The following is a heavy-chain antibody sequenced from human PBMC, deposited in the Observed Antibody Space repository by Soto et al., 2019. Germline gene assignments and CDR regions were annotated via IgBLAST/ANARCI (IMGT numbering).Heavy chain of an antibody. V-gene: IGHV4-30-4*01. D-gene: IGHD6-13*01. CDR1: GGSISSGDYY. J-gene: IGHJ5*02. CDR3: ARDAAPSLSKYSSSWYNWFDP. CDR2: IYYSGST. Sequence: SETLSLTCTVSGGSISSGDYYWSWIRQPPGKGLEWIGYIYYSGSTYYNPSLKSRVTISVDTSKNQFSLKLSSVTAAGTAVYYCARDAAPSLSKYSSSWYNWFDPWGQGTLVTVSS.